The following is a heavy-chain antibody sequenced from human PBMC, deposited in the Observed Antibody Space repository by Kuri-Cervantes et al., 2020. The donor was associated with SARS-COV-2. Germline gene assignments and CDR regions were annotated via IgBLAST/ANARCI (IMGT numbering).Heavy chain of an antibody. J-gene: IGHJ5*02. CDR3: ARVDGTGRLDP. V-gene: IGHV1-69*13. D-gene: IGHD5-24*01. CDR2: IIPIFHTT. Sequence: SVKVSCKTSGGTFSSYAISWVRQAPGQGPEWMGGIIPIFHTTNYPQKLQGRVTITADESASTVYMELSSLRSEDTAIYYCARVDGTGRLDPWGQGTLVTVSS. CDR1: GGTFSSYA.